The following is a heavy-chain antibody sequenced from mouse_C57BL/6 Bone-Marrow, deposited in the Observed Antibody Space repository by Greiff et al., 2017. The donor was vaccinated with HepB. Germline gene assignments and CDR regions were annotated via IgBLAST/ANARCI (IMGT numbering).Heavy chain of an antibody. D-gene: IGHD2-4*01. CDR2: IHPNSGST. V-gene: IGHV1-64*01. J-gene: IGHJ4*01. Sequence: LKPGAELVKPGASVKLSCKASGYTFTSYWMHWVKQRPGQGLEWIGMIHPNSGSTNYNEKFKSKATLTVDKSSSTAYMQLSSLTSEDSAVYYCAGLRPYYAMDYWGQGTSVTVSS. CDR3: AGLRPYYAMDY. CDR1: GYTFTSYW.